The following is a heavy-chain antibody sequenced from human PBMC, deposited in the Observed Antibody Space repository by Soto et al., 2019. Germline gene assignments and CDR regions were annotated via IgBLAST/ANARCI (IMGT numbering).Heavy chain of an antibody. CDR1: GYTFTNYT. CDR2: INAGNGDT. J-gene: IGHJ4*02. V-gene: IGHV1-3*01. Sequence: GASMKVSCKASGYTFTNYTIHLVRQAPGQRLEWMGWINAGNGDTKYSQKFQGRVAITRDTSASTAYMELTSLRSEDTAVYYCARSSGFYYVDYWGQGTLVTVSS. D-gene: IGHD3-22*01. CDR3: ARSSGFYYVDY.